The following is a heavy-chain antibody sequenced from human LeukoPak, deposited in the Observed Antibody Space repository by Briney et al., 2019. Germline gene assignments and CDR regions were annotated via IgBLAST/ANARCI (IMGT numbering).Heavy chain of an antibody. CDR3: AKDRQGSHASGSFPDY. J-gene: IGHJ4*02. CDR2: IRGDDGTT. V-gene: IGHV3-43*02. CDR1: GFSFDDYA. Sequence: GSLRLSCAASGFSFDDYAMHWVRQAPGKGLEWVSLIRGDDGTTYYADSVKGRFTISRDNSKNSLYLQMDSLRTEDTALYYCAKDRQGSHASGSFPDYWGQGTLVTVSS. D-gene: IGHD3-10*01.